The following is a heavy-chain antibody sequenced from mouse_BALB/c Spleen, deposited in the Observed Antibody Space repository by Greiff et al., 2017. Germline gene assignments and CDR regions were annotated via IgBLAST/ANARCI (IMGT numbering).Heavy chain of an antibody. J-gene: IGHJ3*01. D-gene: IGHD2-10*02. CDR1: GFTFSSYG. CDR2: ISSGGSYT. Sequence: EVKLVESGGDLVKPGGSLKLSCAASGFTFSSYGMSWVRQTPDKRLEWVATISSGGSYTYYPDSVKGRFTISSDTAKNTLYLQMSSLKSEDTAMYYGARHWYGKERTGFAYWGQGTLVTVSA. CDR3: ARHWYGKERTGFAY. V-gene: IGHV5-6*01.